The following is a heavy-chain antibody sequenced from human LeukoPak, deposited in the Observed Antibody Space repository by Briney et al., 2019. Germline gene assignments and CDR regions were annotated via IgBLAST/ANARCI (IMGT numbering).Heavy chain of an antibody. D-gene: IGHD5-18*01. CDR2: IRSTANGYAT. J-gene: IGHJ4*02. CDR3: TRELGLGIAYDF. V-gene: IGHV3-73*01. CDR1: GFTFSGSA. Sequence: GGSLRLSCAASGFTFSGSALHWVRQASGKGLEWVGRIRSTANGYATAYAASVKGRFTISRDDSKRIAYLQMNSLKTEDTAVYYCTRELGLGIAYDFWGQGTLVTVSS.